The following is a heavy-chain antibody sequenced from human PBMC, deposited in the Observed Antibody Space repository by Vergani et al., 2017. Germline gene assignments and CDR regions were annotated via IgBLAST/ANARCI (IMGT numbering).Heavy chain of an antibody. CDR3: ARPRRDGYNYYYYYGMDV. Sequence: QVQLVESGGALVKPGGSLRLSCAASGFTFTDFYMSWIRQAPGKGLEWVAYLSTSGTVISYVDSVKGRFTISRDNAQNSLYLQMNYLRAEDTAVYYCARPRRDGYNYYYYYGMDVWGQGTTVTVSS. J-gene: IGHJ6*02. D-gene: IGHD5-24*01. V-gene: IGHV3-11*01. CDR2: LSTSGTVI. CDR1: GFTFTDFY.